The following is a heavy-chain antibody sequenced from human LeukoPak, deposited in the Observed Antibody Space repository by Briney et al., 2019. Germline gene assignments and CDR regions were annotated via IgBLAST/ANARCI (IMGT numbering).Heavy chain of an antibody. CDR2: ISGSGGST. J-gene: IGHJ6*03. Sequence: GGSLRLSCAASGFTFSSYAMSWVRQAPGKGLEWVSAISGSGGSTYYADSVKGRFTISRDNSKNTLYLQMNSLRAEDTAVYYCAKDPLYCSSTSCPYYYYYYMDVWGKGTTVTVSS. D-gene: IGHD2-2*01. V-gene: IGHV3-23*01. CDR3: AKDPLYCSSTSCPYYYYYYMDV. CDR1: GFTFSSYA.